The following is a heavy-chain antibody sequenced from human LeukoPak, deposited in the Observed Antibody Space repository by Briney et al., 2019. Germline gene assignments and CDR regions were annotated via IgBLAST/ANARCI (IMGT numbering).Heavy chain of an antibody. CDR3: AKEGLGSSWYPNYFDY. D-gene: IGHD6-13*01. V-gene: IGHV3-30*18. CDR2: ISYDGSNK. CDR1: GFTLSAYA. Sequence: GRSLRLSCAASGFTLSAYAMHWVRQAPGKGLERVALISYDGSNKYYADFVKGRFTISRDSSKNTLYLQVNSLRAEDTAVYYCAKEGLGSSWYPNYFDYWGQGTLVTVSS. J-gene: IGHJ4*02.